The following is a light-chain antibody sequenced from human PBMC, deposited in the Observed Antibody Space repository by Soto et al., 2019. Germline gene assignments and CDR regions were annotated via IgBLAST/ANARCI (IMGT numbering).Light chain of an antibody. CDR3: QHYSNWPPWT. Sequence: EIVMTQSPATLSVSPGERATLSCRASQSVSTNLAWYQQKPGQPPRLLIYGASTRATGIPARFIGSGSGTGFTLTISSLQSEDFTVYYCQHYSNWPPWTFGQGTKVEIK. CDR1: QSVSTN. CDR2: GAS. V-gene: IGKV3-15*01. J-gene: IGKJ1*01.